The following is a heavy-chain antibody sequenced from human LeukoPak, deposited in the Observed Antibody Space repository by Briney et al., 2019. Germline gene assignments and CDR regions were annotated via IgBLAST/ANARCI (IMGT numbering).Heavy chain of an antibody. J-gene: IGHJ4*02. D-gene: IGHD3-10*01. V-gene: IGHV4-59*05. CDR2: IYYSGST. CDR1: GGSISTYY. Sequence: SETLSLTCTVSGGSISTYYWSWIRQPPGKGLEWIGSIYYSGSTYYNPSLKSRVTISVDTSKNQFSLKLSSVTAADTAVYYCARTRYYYNSRSYGAPYYFDYWGQGTLVTVSS. CDR3: ARTRYYYNSRSYGAPYYFDY.